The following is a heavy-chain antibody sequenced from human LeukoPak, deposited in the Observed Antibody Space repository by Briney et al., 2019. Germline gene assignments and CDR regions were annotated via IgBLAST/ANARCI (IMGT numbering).Heavy chain of an antibody. CDR3: AKDFGRPEIDY. J-gene: IGHJ4*02. CDR1: GFTFTSYA. Sequence: GGSLRLSCAASGFTFTSYAMSWVRHAPGKGLEWVSAISGSGGSTYYADSVKGRFTISRDNSKNTLYLQMNSLRAEDTAVYYCAKDFGRPEIDYWGQGTLVTVSS. V-gene: IGHV3-23*01. D-gene: IGHD3-16*01. CDR2: ISGSGGST.